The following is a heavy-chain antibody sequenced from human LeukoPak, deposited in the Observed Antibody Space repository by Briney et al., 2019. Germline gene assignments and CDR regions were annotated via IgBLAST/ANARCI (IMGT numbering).Heavy chain of an antibody. CDR1: GYSISSGYY. CDR3: ARDTYDYYGSGSFDY. J-gene: IGHJ4*02. CDR2: IYHSGST. D-gene: IGHD3-10*01. Sequence: SETLSLTCTVSGYSISSGYYWGWIRQPPGKGLEWIGSIYHSGSTYYNPSLKSRVTISVDTSKNQFSLKLSSVTAADTAVYYCARDTYDYYGSGSFDYWGQGTLVTVSS. V-gene: IGHV4-38-2*02.